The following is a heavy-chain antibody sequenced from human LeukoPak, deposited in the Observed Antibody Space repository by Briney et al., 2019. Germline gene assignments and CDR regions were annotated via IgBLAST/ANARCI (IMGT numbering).Heavy chain of an antibody. V-gene: IGHV4-34*01. Sequence: SETLSLTCAVYGGSFSGYYWSWIRQPPGKGLEWIGVINHSGSTNYNPSLKSRVTISVDTSKNQFSLKLSSVTAADTAVYYCARLRLYCSSTSCSRWFDPWGQGTLVTVSS. CDR1: GGSFSGYY. J-gene: IGHJ5*02. D-gene: IGHD2-2*01. CDR3: ARLRLYCSSTSCSRWFDP. CDR2: INHSGST.